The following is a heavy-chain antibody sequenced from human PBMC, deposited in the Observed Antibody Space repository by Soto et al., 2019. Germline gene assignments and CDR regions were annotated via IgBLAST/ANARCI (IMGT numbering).Heavy chain of an antibody. CDR3: ARVGAAAAYFDY. CDR1: GGSISSGGYS. J-gene: IGHJ4*02. Sequence: QLQLQESGSGLVKPSQTLSLTCAVSGGSISSGGYSWSWIRQPPGKGLEWIGYIYHSGSTYYNPSVKRRVTISVDRSKNQFYLKLSSVTAADTAVYYCARVGAAAAYFDYWGQGTLVTVSS. CDR2: IYHSGST. D-gene: IGHD6-13*01. V-gene: IGHV4-30-2*01.